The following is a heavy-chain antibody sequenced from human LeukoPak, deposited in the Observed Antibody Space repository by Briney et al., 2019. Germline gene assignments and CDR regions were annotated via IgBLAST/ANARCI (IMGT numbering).Heavy chain of an antibody. CDR3: TTPDLAGYDILTGYYKGNY. CDR1: GFTFNNAW. V-gene: IGHV3-15*01. CDR2: IKSKTDGGTT. J-gene: IGHJ4*02. Sequence: GGSLRLSCAASGFTFNNAWMSWVRQAPGKGLEWVGRIKSKTDGGTTDYAAPVKGRFTISRDDSKNTLYLQMNSLKTEDTAVYYCTTPDLAGYDILTGYYKGNYWGQGTLVTVSS. D-gene: IGHD3-9*01.